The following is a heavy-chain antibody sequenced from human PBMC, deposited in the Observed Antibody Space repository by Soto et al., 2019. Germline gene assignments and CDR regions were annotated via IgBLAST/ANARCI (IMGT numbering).Heavy chain of an antibody. CDR2: INPRDSYT. V-gene: IGHV5-10-1*01. CDR1: GFSFTSYL. CDR3: ARQCPHWGYGMDV. D-gene: IGHD7-27*01. J-gene: IGHJ6*02. Sequence: GESQKISCKGCGFSFTSYLITWVRQVPGKGLECMGRINPRDSYTNYSPAFEGQVTISADKSISTSYVQLSLLIASNTALYYCARQCPHWGYGMDVWGQGTTVTVSS.